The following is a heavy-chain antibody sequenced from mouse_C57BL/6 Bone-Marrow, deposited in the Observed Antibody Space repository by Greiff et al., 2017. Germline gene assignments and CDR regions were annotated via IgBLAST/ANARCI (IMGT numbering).Heavy chain of an antibody. CDR2: IDPEDGET. J-gene: IGHJ4*01. Sequence: VQLQQSGAELVKPGASVKLSCTASGFNIKDYYMHWVKQRTEQGLEWIGRIDPEDGETKYDPKFQGKATITADTSSNTAYLQLSSLTSEDTAVYYCARGSYDYDGYAMDYWGQGTSVTVSS. CDR3: ARGSYDYDGYAMDY. CDR1: GFNIKDYY. D-gene: IGHD2-4*01. V-gene: IGHV14-2*01.